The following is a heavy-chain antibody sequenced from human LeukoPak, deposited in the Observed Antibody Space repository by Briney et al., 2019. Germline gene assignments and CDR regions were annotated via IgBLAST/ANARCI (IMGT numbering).Heavy chain of an antibody. V-gene: IGHV3-43*01. CDR1: GFTFDDYT. J-gene: IGHJ5*02. CDR3: ARDSTGYGYEEWS. D-gene: IGHD5-18*01. Sequence: GGSLRLSCAASGFTFDDYTMHWVRQAPGKGLEWVSLINWGGDTTYYADSVKGRFTISRDNSRNSLFLQMNSLRAEDTAVYYCARDSTGYGYEEWSWGQGTLVTVSS. CDR2: INWGGDTT.